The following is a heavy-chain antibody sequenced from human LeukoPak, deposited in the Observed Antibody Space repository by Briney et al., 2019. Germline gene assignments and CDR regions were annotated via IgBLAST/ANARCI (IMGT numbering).Heavy chain of an antibody. Sequence: PGGSLRLSCAASGFTFSSYSMNWVRQAPGKGLEWVSSISSSSYIYYADSVKGRFTISRDNAKNSLYLQMNSLRAEDTAVYYCARAVVPAAALDYWGQGTLVTVSS. J-gene: IGHJ4*02. CDR3: ARAVVPAAALDY. CDR1: GFTFSSYS. CDR2: ISSSSYI. V-gene: IGHV3-21*01. D-gene: IGHD2-2*01.